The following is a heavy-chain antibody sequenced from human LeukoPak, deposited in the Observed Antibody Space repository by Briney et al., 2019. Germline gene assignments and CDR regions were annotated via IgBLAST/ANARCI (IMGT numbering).Heavy chain of an antibody. CDR3: ASPGSGSYGPLHSEYYDY. V-gene: IGHV3-23*01. D-gene: IGHD5-18*01. Sequence: LTGGSLRLSCAASGFTFSSYAMSWVRQAPGKGLEWVSAISGSGGSTYYADSVKGRFTISRDNSKNTLYLQMNSLRAEDTAVYYCASPGSGSYGPLHSEYYDYWGQGTLVTVSS. CDR2: ISGSGGST. J-gene: IGHJ4*02. CDR1: GFTFSSYA.